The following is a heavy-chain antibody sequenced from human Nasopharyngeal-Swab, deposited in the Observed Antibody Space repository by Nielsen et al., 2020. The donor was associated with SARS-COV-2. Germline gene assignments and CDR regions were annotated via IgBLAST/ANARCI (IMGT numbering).Heavy chain of an antibody. J-gene: IGHJ6*02. Sequence: GGSLRLSCAAPGFTFSNYSMNWVRQAPGKGLEWVSSISSSTSYIYYADSVKGRFTISRDNAKNSLYLQMSSLRAKDTAVYYCARDGFGESPYYYYYGMDVWGQGTTVTVSS. D-gene: IGHD3-10*01. CDR2: ISSSTSYI. CDR1: GFTFSNYS. CDR3: ARDGFGESPYYYYYGMDV. V-gene: IGHV3-21*01.